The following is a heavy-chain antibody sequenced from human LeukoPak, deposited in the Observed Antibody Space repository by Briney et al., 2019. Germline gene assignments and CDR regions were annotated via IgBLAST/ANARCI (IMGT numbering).Heavy chain of an antibody. CDR2: IWYDGSNK. D-gene: IGHD3-22*01. CDR3: AKGSPYYYDSSGYYYYFDY. CDR1: GFTFSSYG. V-gene: IGHV3-33*06. J-gene: IGHJ4*02. Sequence: GGSLRLSCAASGFTFSSYGMHWVRQAPGKGLEWVAGIWYDGSNKYYADSVKGRFTISRDNSKNALYLQMNSLRAEDTAVYYCAKGSPYYYDSSGYYYYFDYWGQGTLVTVSS.